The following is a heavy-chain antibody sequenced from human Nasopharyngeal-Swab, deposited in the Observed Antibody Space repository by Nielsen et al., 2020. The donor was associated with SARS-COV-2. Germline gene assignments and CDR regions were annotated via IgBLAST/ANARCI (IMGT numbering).Heavy chain of an antibody. Sequence: GESLKIPCAASGFIFRDYYITWVRQAPGKGLEWISYISNSGSSIYYADSVRGRFPISRDNAKKSLYLQMNSLRAEDTAVYFCARDMSGYNNAYGVFYYYYAMDVWGQETTVTVSS. J-gene: IGHJ6*02. V-gene: IGHV3-11*01. CDR3: ARDMSGYNNAYGVFYYYYAMDV. D-gene: IGHD5-18*01. CDR2: ISNSGSSI. CDR1: GFIFRDYY.